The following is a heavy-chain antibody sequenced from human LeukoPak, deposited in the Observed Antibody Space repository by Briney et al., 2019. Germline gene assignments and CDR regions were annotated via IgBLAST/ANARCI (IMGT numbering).Heavy chain of an antibody. D-gene: IGHD2-2*01. J-gene: IGHJ6*03. V-gene: IGHV3-48*03. CDR3: ARAVTVVPAAIYYYYMDV. Sequence: GGALRLSCAASGFTFSSYEMNWVRQAPGKGLEWVSYISTSGSTIYFADSVKGRFTMSRDNAKNSLYLQMNSLRAEDTAVYYCARAVTVVPAAIYYYYMDVWGKGTTVTISS. CDR2: ISTSGSTI. CDR1: GFTFSSYE.